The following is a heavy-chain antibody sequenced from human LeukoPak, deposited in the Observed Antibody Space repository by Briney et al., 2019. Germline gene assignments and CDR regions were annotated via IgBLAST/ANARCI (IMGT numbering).Heavy chain of an antibody. Sequence: GGSLRLSCAASGFTFSSYSMNWVRQAPGKGLEWVSYISSSSSAIYYADSVKGRFTISRDNAKNSLYLQMNSLRAEDTAVYYCATLSAAAADYWGQGTLVTVSS. CDR3: ATLSAAAADY. CDR2: ISSSSSAI. V-gene: IGHV3-48*01. CDR1: GFTFSSYS. J-gene: IGHJ4*02. D-gene: IGHD6-13*01.